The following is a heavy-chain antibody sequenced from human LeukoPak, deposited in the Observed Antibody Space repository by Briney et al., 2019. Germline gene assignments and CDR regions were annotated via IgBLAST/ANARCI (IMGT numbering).Heavy chain of an antibody. CDR3: ARQYTSGWDY. D-gene: IGHD6-19*01. V-gene: IGHV4-38-2*01. J-gene: IGHJ4*02. CDR2: IHHTGIT. Sequence: SETLSLTCVVSGDSISSAYSWGWIRQPPGKGLEWIGSIHHTGITHYNPSLKSRVTTSLDTATHQFSLKGNSVTAAATTVYYCARQYTSGWDYWGQGSLVSVRS. CDR1: GDSISSAYS.